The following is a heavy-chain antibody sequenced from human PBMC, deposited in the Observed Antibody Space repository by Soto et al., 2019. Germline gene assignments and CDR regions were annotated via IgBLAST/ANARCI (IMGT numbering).Heavy chain of an antibody. V-gene: IGHV3-33*01. Sequence: QVQLVESGGGVVQPGRSLRLSCAASGFTFSSYGMHWVRQAPGKGLEWVAVIWYDGSNKYYADSVKGRFTISRDNSKNTLYLQMNSLRAEDTAVYYCARDYCSSTSCYWFDPWGQGTLVTVAS. CDR1: GFTFSSYG. D-gene: IGHD2-2*01. CDR3: ARDYCSSTSCYWFDP. J-gene: IGHJ5*02. CDR2: IWYDGSNK.